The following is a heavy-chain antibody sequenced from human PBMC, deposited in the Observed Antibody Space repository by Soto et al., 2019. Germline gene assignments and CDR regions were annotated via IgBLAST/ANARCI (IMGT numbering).Heavy chain of an antibody. Sequence: SETLSLTCAVYGGSFSGYYWSWIRQPPGKGLEWIGEINHSGSTNYNPSLKSRVTISVDTSKNQFSLKLSSVTAADTAVYYCARFDYYDSSSYLDCGPKWGKGTPVTVSS. J-gene: IGHJ4*02. V-gene: IGHV4-34*01. CDR1: GGSFSGYY. CDR3: ARFDYYDSSSYLDCGPK. CDR2: INHSGST. D-gene: IGHD3-22*01.